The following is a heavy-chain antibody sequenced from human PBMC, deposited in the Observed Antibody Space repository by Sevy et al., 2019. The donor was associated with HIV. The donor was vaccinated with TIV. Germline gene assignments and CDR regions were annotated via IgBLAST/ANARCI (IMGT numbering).Heavy chain of an antibody. Sequence: SETLSLTCTVSGGSISSSSYYWGWIRQPPGKGLEWIGSIYYSGSTYDNPSLKSRVTISVDTSKNQFSLKLSSVTAADPAVYYGARHPVVPYYDFWSGYLGDYGMDVWGQGTTVTVSS. D-gene: IGHD3-3*01. CDR1: GGSISSSSYY. V-gene: IGHV4-39*01. CDR3: ARHPVVPYYDFWSGYLGDYGMDV. CDR2: IYYSGST. J-gene: IGHJ6*02.